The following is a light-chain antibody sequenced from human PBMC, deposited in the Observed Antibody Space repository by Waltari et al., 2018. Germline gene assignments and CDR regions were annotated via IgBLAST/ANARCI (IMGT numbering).Light chain of an antibody. CDR2: EAS. J-gene: IGKJ4*01. Sequence: EIVLTQSPATLSLSPGERATLSCRASQSIDNYLAWYQQKPGQVPRLLIYEASNRATGIPARFSGSRAVADFTLIISSLEPEDFAVDYCHQRSNWPLTFGGGTKVEIK. CDR3: HQRSNWPLT. CDR1: QSIDNY. V-gene: IGKV3-11*01.